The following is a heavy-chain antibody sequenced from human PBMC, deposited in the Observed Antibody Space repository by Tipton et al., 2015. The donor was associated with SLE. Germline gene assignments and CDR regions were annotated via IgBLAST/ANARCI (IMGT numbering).Heavy chain of an antibody. D-gene: IGHD3-10*02. J-gene: IGHJ4*02. V-gene: IGHV3-21*01. CDR3: ARKEMFGEFFDY. CDR2: ISSSGDYI. Sequence: GSLRLSCAASGFIFSSDRMNWVRQAPGKGLEWVSSISSSGDYIYYADSVKGRFTISRDNAKNSLYLQMNSLKVEDTAVYYCARKEMFGEFFDYWGQGALVTVSS. CDR1: GFIFSSDR.